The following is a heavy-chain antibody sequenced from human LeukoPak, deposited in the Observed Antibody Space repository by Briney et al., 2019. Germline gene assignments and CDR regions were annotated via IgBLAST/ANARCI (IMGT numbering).Heavy chain of an antibody. J-gene: IGHJ5*02. CDR2: INPSGGST. D-gene: IGHD2/OR15-2a*01. Sequence: ASVKVSCKTSGYTFTSYYVHWVRQAPGQGLEWMGIINPSGGSTTYAQKFQGRVTMTRDTSTNTVYMELSSLRSEDTAVYYCARSRQDFTNWFDPWGQGTLVIVSS. CDR3: ARSRQDFTNWFDP. CDR1: GYTFTSYY. V-gene: IGHV1-46*01.